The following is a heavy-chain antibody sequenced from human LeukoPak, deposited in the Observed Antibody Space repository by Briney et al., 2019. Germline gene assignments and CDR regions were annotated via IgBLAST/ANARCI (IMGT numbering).Heavy chain of an antibody. V-gene: IGHV4-59*01. Sequence: SETLSLTCTVSGGSISPYYWSWIRQPPGKGLEWIAYTFYNGNTNYNPSLKSRVTISLDTSKKEFSLKVSSVTAADTAVYYCARGGYYYMDVWGKGTTVTVSS. J-gene: IGHJ6*03. CDR1: GGSISPYY. CDR2: TFYNGNT. CDR3: ARGGYYYMDV.